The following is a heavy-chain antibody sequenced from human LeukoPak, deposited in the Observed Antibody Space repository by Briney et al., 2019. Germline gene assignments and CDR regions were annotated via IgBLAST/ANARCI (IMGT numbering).Heavy chain of an antibody. D-gene: IGHD4-17*01. CDR3: ARGFRSVTTWGYFDY. Sequence: GGSLRLSCAASGFTVSTNYMSWVRQAPGKGLEWVSLIYSGGGTYYADSVKGRFTISRDSSRNTLSLQMNSLRVDDTAVYYCARGFRSVTTWGYFDYWGQGALVTVSS. CDR1: GFTVSTNY. CDR2: IYSGGGT. J-gene: IGHJ4*02. V-gene: IGHV3-66*01.